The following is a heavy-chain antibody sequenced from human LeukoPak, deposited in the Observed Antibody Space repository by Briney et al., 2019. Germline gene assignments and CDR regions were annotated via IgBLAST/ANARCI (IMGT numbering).Heavy chain of an antibody. CDR2: IYYSGTT. V-gene: IGHV4-59*01. CDR3: ARTGIAAAGPLFDY. CDR1: GVSISSSY. D-gene: IGHD6-13*01. Sequence: SETLSLTCTVSGVSISSSYWSWIRQPPGKGLEWIGYIYYSGTTNYNPSLKTRVTISVDTSKNQFSLKLTSVTAADTAVYYCARTGIAAAGPLFDYWGQGTLVTVSS. J-gene: IGHJ4*02.